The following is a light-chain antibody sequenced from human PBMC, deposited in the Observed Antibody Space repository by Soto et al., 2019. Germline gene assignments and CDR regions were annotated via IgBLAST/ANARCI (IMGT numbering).Light chain of an antibody. CDR3: LQDYGYPRT. V-gene: IGKV1-6*01. J-gene: IGKJ1*01. CDR1: QGIRDE. CDR2: AAS. Sequence: AIQMTQSPFSLSASVGDRVTITCRASQGIRDEVGWYQQKPGKAPKLLISAASNLQSGVPSRFSGSGSATDFTLTISSLQPEDFATYYCLQDYGYPRTFGQGTKVESK.